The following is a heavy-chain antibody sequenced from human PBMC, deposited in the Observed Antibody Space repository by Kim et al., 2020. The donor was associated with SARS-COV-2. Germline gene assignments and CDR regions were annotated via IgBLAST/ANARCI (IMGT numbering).Heavy chain of an antibody. V-gene: IGHV3-30*04. J-gene: IGHJ3*02. Sequence: GGSLRLSCAASGFTFSSYAMHWVRQAPGKGLEWVAVISYDGSNKYYADSVKGRFTISRDNSKNTLYLQMNSLRAEDTAVYYCARATLSMVRGSPWAFDIWGQGTMVTVSS. CDR1: GFTFSSYA. CDR2: ISYDGSNK. D-gene: IGHD3-10*01. CDR3: ARATLSMVRGSPWAFDI.